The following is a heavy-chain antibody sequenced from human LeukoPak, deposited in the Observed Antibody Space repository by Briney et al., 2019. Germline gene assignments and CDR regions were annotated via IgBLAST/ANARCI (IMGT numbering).Heavy chain of an antibody. CDR3: ARGMWYSSGWYDY. D-gene: IGHD6-19*01. CDR2: INPNSGGT. Sequence: ASVKVSCKVSGYTFTGYYMHWVRQAPGQGLEWMGWINPNSGGTNYAQKFQGRVTMTRDTSISTAYMELSRLRSDDTAVYYCARGMWYSSGWYDYWGQGTLVTVSS. CDR1: GYTFTGYY. J-gene: IGHJ4*02. V-gene: IGHV1-2*02.